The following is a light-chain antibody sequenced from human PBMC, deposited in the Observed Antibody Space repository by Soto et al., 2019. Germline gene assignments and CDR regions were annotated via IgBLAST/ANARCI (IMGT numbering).Light chain of an antibody. CDR2: GAS. CDR1: RSVSSSY. Sequence: EVVLTQSPGTLSLSPGERSTLSCRVGRSVSSSYLAWYQQKPGQAPRLLIYGASSRATGIPARFSGSGSGTDFTLTISGVQPEDFALYYCQQRKSWPRTFGQGTKVDIK. CDR3: QQRKSWPRT. J-gene: IGKJ1*01. V-gene: IGKV3D-20*02.